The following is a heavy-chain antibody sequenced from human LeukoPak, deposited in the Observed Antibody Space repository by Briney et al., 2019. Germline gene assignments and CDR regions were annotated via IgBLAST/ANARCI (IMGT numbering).Heavy chain of an antibody. J-gene: IGHJ3*02. V-gene: IGHV1-46*01. CDR1: GYTFTSYY. D-gene: IGHD2-2*01. CDR3: AREEVIVVVPAAKGDAFDI. Sequence: AASVKVSCKASGYTFTSYYMHWVRQAPGQGLEWMGIINPSGGSTSYAQKFQGRVTMTRDTSTNTVYMELSSLRSEDTAVYYCAREEVIVVVPAAKGDAFDIWGQGTMVTVSS. CDR2: INPSGGST.